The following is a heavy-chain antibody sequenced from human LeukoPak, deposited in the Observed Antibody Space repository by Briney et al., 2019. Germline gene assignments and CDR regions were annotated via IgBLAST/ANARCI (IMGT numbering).Heavy chain of an antibody. CDR2: ISYDGSNK. Sequence: GGSLRLSCAASGFTFSSYGMHWVRQAPGEGLEWVAVISYDGSNKFYADSVKGRFTISRDNSKNTLYLQMNSLRAEDTAVYYCEKASVAEPYYFDFWGQGGLVPVSS. D-gene: IGHD6-13*01. V-gene: IGHV3-30*18. CDR3: EKASVAEPYYFDF. CDR1: GFTFSSYG. J-gene: IGHJ4*02.